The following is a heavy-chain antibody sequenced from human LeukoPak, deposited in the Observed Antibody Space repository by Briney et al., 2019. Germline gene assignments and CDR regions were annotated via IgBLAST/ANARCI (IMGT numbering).Heavy chain of an antibody. V-gene: IGHV4-61*02. D-gene: IGHD3-22*01. Sequence: SETLSLTCTVSGDSISNGDYYWTWIRQPAGKGLEWIGRVYSTGSTNYNPSLKGRVTISVDTSKNQFSLKMNSVTAADTAVYYCARHPYYYDSLDYWGQGTLVTVSS. CDR3: ARHPYYYDSLDY. J-gene: IGHJ4*02. CDR2: VYSTGST. CDR1: GDSISNGDYY.